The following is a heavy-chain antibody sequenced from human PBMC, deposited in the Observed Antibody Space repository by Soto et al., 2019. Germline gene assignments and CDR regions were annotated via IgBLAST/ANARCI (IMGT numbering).Heavy chain of an antibody. V-gene: IGHV4-39*02. Sequence: QLRLQESGPGLVKPSETLSLTCTVSGGSISSSSYYWGWIRQPPGKGLEWIGTIYYSGSTYYNPCVESRVAVAVDTSKNQFSLKLSAVNAADTAVNYGAREGSGSYNAFDIWGQETVVTFSS. J-gene: IGHJ3*02. CDR1: GGSISSSSYY. CDR3: AREGSGSYNAFDI. D-gene: IGHD1-26*01. CDR2: IYYSGST.